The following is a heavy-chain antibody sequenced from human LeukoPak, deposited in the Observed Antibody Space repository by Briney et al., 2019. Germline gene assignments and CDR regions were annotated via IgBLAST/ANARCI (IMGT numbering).Heavy chain of an antibody. CDR3: ARDLLNEGNHLDY. CDR2: IYYSGST. D-gene: IGHD4-23*01. V-gene: IGHV4-30-4*01. CDR1: GGSISSGDYY. Sequence: SQTLSLTCTVSGGSISSGDYYWSWIRQPPGKGLEWIGYIYYSGSTYCNPSLKSRVTISVDTSKNQFSLKLSSVTAADTAVYYCARDLLNEGNHLDYWGQGTLVTVSS. J-gene: IGHJ4*02.